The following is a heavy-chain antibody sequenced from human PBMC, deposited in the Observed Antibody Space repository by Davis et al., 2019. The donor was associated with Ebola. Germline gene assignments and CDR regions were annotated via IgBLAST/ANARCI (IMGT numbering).Heavy chain of an antibody. CDR3: ARVQRSTRGGWFDP. D-gene: IGHD2-2*01. Sequence: ASVKVSCKASGYTFSDYYIHWVRQAPGQGLECMAWINPKTGDIGYAQNFQGRVTMTRDTSISTAHMELSRLRSDDTAVYYCARVQRSTRGGWFDPWGQGTLVTVSS. J-gene: IGHJ5*02. V-gene: IGHV1-2*02. CDR1: GYTFSDYY. CDR2: INPKTGDI.